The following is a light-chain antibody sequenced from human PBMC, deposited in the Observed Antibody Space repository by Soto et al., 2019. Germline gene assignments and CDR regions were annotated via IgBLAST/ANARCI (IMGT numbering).Light chain of an antibody. CDR1: QSIRTY. Sequence: DIQMTQSPSSLSASVGDRVTITCRASQSIRTYLNWYQQKPGKAPDLLIYAASNLQSGVPSRFSGGGSRTDFTLTSSSLQPADFATYYWQQTYCVLPYTFGQGTKLEIK. CDR3: QQTYCVLPYT. CDR2: AAS. J-gene: IGKJ2*01. V-gene: IGKV1-39*01.